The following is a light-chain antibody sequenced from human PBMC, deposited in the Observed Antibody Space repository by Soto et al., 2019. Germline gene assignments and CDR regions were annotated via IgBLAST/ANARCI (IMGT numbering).Light chain of an antibody. CDR2: DAS. CDR1: QSVNRY. Sequence: EIVLTQSPATLSLSPGERATLSCRASQSVNRYLAWYQQKPGQAPRLLIYDASNRATGIPARFSGSGFGTDFTLTISSLEPEDFAVYYCQQRSNWPFTFGGGTKVEIK. V-gene: IGKV3-11*01. J-gene: IGKJ4*01. CDR3: QQRSNWPFT.